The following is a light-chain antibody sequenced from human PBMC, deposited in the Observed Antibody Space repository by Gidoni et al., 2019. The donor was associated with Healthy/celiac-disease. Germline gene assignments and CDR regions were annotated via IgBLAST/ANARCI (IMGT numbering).Light chain of an antibody. CDR1: QSVISY. CDR2: DAS. Sequence: EIVLTQSPATLSLSPGVRATLSCRASQSVISYLAWYQQKPGPAPRLLIYDASNRATGIPARFSGSGSGTDFTLTISSLEPEDFAVYYCQQRSNWPPLTFGGGTKVEIK. V-gene: IGKV3-11*01. CDR3: QQRSNWPPLT. J-gene: IGKJ4*01.